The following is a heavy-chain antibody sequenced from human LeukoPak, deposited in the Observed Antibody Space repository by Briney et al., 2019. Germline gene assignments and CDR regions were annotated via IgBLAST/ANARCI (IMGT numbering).Heavy chain of an antibody. D-gene: IGHD5-18*01. J-gene: IGHJ6*02. CDR2: ISGSGGST. CDR1: GFTFSSYA. V-gene: IGHV3-23*01. CDR3: ARAYVDTDYRGYYYYYGMDV. Sequence: GGSLRLSCAASGFTFSSYAMSWVRQAPGKGLEWVSAISGSGGSTYYADSVKGRFAISRDNSKNTLYLQMNSLRAEDTAVYYCARAYVDTDYRGYYYYYGMDVWGQGTTVTVSS.